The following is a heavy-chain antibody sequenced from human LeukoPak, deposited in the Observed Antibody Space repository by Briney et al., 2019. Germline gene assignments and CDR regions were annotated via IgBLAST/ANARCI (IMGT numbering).Heavy chain of an antibody. V-gene: IGHV3-15*07. CDR1: GFTFSNAW. Sequence: GGSLRLSCAASGFTFSNAWMNWVRQAPGKGLEWVGRIKGKTDGGTTDYAAPVKGRFTISRDDSKNTLYLQMNSLKTEDTAVYYCTTSFGVVTNANWFDPWGQGTLVTVSS. D-gene: IGHD3-3*01. CDR3: TTSFGVVTNANWFDP. CDR2: IKGKTDGGTT. J-gene: IGHJ5*02.